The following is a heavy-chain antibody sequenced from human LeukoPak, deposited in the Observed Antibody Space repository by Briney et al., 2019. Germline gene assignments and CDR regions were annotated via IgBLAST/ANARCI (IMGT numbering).Heavy chain of an antibody. V-gene: IGHV1-8*03. Sequence: ASVTVSCKASGYTFTSYDINWVRQAPGQGLEGMGWMNPNSGNTVYAQKFKGRVTITRNTSKSTAYMELRSLRSDDTAMYYCARVDSGRYYGHDYWGQGTLVTVTS. D-gene: IGHD1-26*01. CDR2: MNPNSGNT. CDR1: GYTFTSYD. CDR3: ARVDSGRYYGHDY. J-gene: IGHJ4*02.